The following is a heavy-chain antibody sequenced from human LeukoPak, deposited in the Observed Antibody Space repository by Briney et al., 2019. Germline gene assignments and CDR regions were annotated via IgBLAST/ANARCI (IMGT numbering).Heavy chain of an antibody. D-gene: IGHD6-19*01. CDR2: IYYGGST. CDR3: AREGYSSGWSRAEYFQH. Sequence: SETLSLTCTGSGDSISSYYWSWIRQPPGKGLEWIGYIYYGGSTNYNPSLKSRVTISVDTSKNQFSLKLSSVTAADTAVYYCAREGYSSGWSRAEYFQHWGQGTLVTVSS. J-gene: IGHJ1*01. V-gene: IGHV4-59*01. CDR1: GDSISSYY.